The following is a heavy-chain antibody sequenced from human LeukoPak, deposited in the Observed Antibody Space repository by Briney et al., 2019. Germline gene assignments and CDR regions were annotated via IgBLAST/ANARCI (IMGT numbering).Heavy chain of an antibody. V-gene: IGHV1-69*05. CDR1: GGTFSSYA. CDR2: IIPIFGTA. CDR3: ARAVPPNLEWFYY. D-gene: IGHD3-3*01. Sequence: SVKVSCKASGGTFSSYAMSWVRQAPGQRLERMGRIIPIFGTANYAQKFQGRVTITTDESTSTAYMELRSLRSDDTAVYYCARAVPPNLEWFYYWGQGTLVTVSS. J-gene: IGHJ4*02.